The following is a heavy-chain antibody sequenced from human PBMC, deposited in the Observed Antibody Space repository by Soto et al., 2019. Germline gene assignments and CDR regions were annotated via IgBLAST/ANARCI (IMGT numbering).Heavy chain of an antibody. V-gene: IGHV1-3*01. CDR3: VRNPSTASYDPWYDV. D-gene: IGHD3-16*01. CDR2: INVGTDDT. J-gene: IGHJ5*02. Sequence: QVQLVQSAAEVKKPGASVKVSCKAPGYSFNSYTIHWVRQAPGQRLEWMGWINVGTDDTKYSHSFQGRVAITADTSANTAHRELTSLKYEDTAVYYWVRNPSTASYDPWYDVWGQGTPVAVSS. CDR1: GYSFNSYT.